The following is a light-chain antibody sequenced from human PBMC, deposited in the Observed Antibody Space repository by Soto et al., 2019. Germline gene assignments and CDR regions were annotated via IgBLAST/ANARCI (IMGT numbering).Light chain of an antibody. CDR1: QTVRNNY. Sequence: EFVLTPSPGTLSLSPGERATLSCRASQTVRNNYLAWYQQKPGQAPKLLIHDASSRATGIPDRFSGGGSGTDFILTISRLEPEDFAVYYCQQFSSYPLTFGGGTKVDIK. V-gene: IGKV3-20*01. CDR3: QQFSSYPLT. CDR2: DAS. J-gene: IGKJ4*01.